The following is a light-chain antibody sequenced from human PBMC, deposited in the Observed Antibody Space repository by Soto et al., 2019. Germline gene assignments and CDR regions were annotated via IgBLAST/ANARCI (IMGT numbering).Light chain of an antibody. CDR1: QSVSRY. J-gene: IGKJ1*01. CDR3: QQRSNWPPT. V-gene: IGKV3-11*01. Sequence: EIVLTQSPATLSLSPGERATLSCRASQSVSRYLAWYQQKPGQAPRLLIYDASNRATGTPARFSGSGSGTDFTLTISSLEPEDFAVYYCQQRSNWPPTFGQGTKVDIK. CDR2: DAS.